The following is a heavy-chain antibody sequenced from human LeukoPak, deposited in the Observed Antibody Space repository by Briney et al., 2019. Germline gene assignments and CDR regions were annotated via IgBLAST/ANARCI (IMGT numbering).Heavy chain of an antibody. J-gene: IGHJ4*02. D-gene: IGHD6-13*01. V-gene: IGHV1-18*01. Sequence: GASVKVSCKASGGTSSSYAISWVRQAPGQGLEWMGWISAYNGNTNYAQKLQGRVTMTTDTSTSTAYMELRSLRSDDTAVYYCARVSLYSSSWYVAYWGQGTLVTVSS. CDR1: GGTSSSYA. CDR3: ARVSLYSSSWYVAY. CDR2: ISAYNGNT.